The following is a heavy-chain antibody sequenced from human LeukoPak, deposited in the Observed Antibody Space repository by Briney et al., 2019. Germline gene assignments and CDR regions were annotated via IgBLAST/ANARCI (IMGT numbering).Heavy chain of an antibody. CDR3: ARALAAKLERKKFYYYMDV. D-gene: IGHD1-1*01. CDR1: GFNFDDSV. Sequence: GGSLRLSCAGSGFNFDDSVLTWVRQTPGKGLEWVSGIHWIGHETDYADAMQGRFIISRDNARNALYLQMNNLRAEDTALYFCARALAAKLERKKFYYYMDVWGKGTPVTVSS. CDR2: IHWIGHET. V-gene: IGHV3-20*04. J-gene: IGHJ6*03.